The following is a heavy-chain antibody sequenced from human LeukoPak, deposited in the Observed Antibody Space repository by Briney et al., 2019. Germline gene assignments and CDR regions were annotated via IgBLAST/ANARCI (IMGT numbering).Heavy chain of an antibody. J-gene: IGHJ4*02. CDR1: GFTFSNYD. D-gene: IGHD3-22*01. CDR2: ILYDGSNK. V-gene: IGHV3-30*18. CDR3: AKAPDSSGLDY. Sequence: GGSLRLSCAASGFTFSNYDMHWVRQAPGKGLEWVAVILYDGSNKYYADSVKGRLTISRDNSKNTLYLQMNSLRTEDTAVYYCAKAPDSSGLDYWGQGTLVTVSS.